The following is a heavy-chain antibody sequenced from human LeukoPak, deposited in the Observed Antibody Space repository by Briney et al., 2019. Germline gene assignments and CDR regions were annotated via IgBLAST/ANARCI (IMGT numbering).Heavy chain of an antibody. D-gene: IGHD2-8*01. V-gene: IGHV3-48*03. CDR1: GFTFSSYE. Sequence: GGSLRLSCAASGFTFSSYEMNWVRQAPGKGLEWVSYISSSGSTTYYADSVKGRFTISRDNSKNTLYLQMNSLRAEDTAVYYCAKDSVLMVYAIDAFDIWGQGTMVTVSS. J-gene: IGHJ3*02. CDR2: ISSSGSTT. CDR3: AKDSVLMVYAIDAFDI.